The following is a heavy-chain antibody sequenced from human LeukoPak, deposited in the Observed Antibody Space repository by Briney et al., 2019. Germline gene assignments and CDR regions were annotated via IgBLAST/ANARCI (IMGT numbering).Heavy chain of an antibody. J-gene: IGHJ4*02. CDR1: GFTFSSHG. CDR2: ISPNGVIT. Sequence: GGALRLSCAASGFTFSSHGMNWVRQAPGKGLAWVSGISPNGVITYYADSVKGRFTISRDDSKGTVSLQMNSLRPEDTAVYYCAKDDAWLQYGDWGRGTLVTVSS. V-gene: IGHV3-23*01. D-gene: IGHD5-24*01. CDR3: AKDDAWLQYGD.